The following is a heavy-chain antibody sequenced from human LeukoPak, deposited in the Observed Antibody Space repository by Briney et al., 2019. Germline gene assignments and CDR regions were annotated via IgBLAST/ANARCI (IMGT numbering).Heavy chain of an antibody. CDR1: GFTFSSYA. V-gene: IGHV3-23*01. J-gene: IGHJ5*02. CDR3: AKAYCSSTSCYGWFDP. Sequence: GGSLRLSCAASGFTFSSYAMSWVRQAPGKGLEWVSAISGSGGSTYYADSVKGRFTTSRDNSKNTLYLQMNSLRAEDTAVYYCAKAYCSSTSCYGWFDPWGQGTLVTVSS. D-gene: IGHD2-2*01. CDR2: ISGSGGST.